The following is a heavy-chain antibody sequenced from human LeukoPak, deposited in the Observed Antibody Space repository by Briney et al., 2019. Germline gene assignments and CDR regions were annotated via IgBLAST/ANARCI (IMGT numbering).Heavy chain of an antibody. Sequence: GGSLRLSCTASGFTFSSYAVSWVRQAPGKGLEWVSAVSGSGGSTYYADSVKGRFTISRDNSKNTLYLQMNSLRAEDTAVYYCAKSPAAHYYYDSSGRTSWFDPWGQGTLVTVSS. D-gene: IGHD3-22*01. J-gene: IGHJ5*02. V-gene: IGHV3-23*01. CDR2: VSGSGGST. CDR1: GFTFSSYA. CDR3: AKSPAAHYYYDSSGRTSWFDP.